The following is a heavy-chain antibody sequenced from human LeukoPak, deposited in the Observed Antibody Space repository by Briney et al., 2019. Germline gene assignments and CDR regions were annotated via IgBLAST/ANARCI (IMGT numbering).Heavy chain of an antibody. Sequence: GASVKVSFKASGYTFTGYFMHWVRQAPGQGPEWMGWINPNSGGTNYAQKFQGRVIMTRDTSISTAYMELSRLRSDDTAVYYCARVSEYYYFDYWGQGTLVTVSS. CDR3: ARVSEYYYFDY. V-gene: IGHV1-2*02. CDR2: INPNSGGT. J-gene: IGHJ4*02. D-gene: IGHD2/OR15-2a*01. CDR1: GYTFTGYF.